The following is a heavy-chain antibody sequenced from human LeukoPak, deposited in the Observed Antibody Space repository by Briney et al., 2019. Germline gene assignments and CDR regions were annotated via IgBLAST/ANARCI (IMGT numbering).Heavy chain of an antibody. Sequence: GGSLRLSCAASGFTFSSYSMNWVRQAPGKGLEWVSSISSSSSYIYYADSVKGRFTISRDNAKNSLYLQMNSLRAEGTAVYYCARDAIMGIFGVVTYAFDIWGQGTMVTVSS. CDR2: ISSSSSYI. V-gene: IGHV3-21*01. CDR3: ARDAIMGIFGVVTYAFDI. D-gene: IGHD3-3*01. CDR1: GFTFSSYS. J-gene: IGHJ3*02.